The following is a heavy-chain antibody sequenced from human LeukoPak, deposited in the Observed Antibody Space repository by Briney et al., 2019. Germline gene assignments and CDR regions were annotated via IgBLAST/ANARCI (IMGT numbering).Heavy chain of an antibody. J-gene: IGHJ4*02. CDR1: GGSISSGDYY. V-gene: IGHV4-30-4*01. D-gene: IGHD4-17*01. CDR2: IYYSGST. Sequence: SETLSLTCTVSGGSISSGDYYWSWIRQHPGKGLEWIGYIYYSGSTYYNPSLKSRVTISVDTSKNQFSLKLSSVTAADTAVYYCARHSATVTTSDFDYWGQGTLVTVSS. CDR3: ARHSATVTTSDFDY.